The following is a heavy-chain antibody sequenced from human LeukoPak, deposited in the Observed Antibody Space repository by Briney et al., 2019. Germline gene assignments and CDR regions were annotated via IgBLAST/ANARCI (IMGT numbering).Heavy chain of an antibody. D-gene: IGHD5-24*01. CDR1: GYTFTSYA. V-gene: IGHV1-3*01. CDR3: ARKGDGYILYYFDY. Sequence: ASAKVSCKASGYTFTSYAMHWVRQAPGQRLEWMGWINAGNGNTKYSQKFQGRVTITRDTSASTAYMELSSLRSEDTAVYYCARKGDGYILYYFDYWGQGTLVTVSS. CDR2: INAGNGNT. J-gene: IGHJ4*02.